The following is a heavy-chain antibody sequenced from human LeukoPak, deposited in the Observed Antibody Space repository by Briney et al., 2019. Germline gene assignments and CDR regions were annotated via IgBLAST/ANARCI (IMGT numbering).Heavy chain of an antibody. Sequence: SETLSLTCTVSGGSISSYYWSWIRQPPGKGLEWIGYIYYSASTNYNPSLKSRVTISVDTSKHQFSLKLSSVSAAATDGYYCARDHSYYGSGYYYGMDVWGQGTTVTVSS. CDR2: IYYSAST. D-gene: IGHD3-10*01. J-gene: IGHJ6*02. V-gene: IGHV4-59*01. CDR3: ARDHSYYGSGYYYGMDV. CDR1: GGSISSYY.